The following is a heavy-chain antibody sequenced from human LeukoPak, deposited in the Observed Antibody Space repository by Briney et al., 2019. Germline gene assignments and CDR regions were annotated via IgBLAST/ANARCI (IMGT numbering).Heavy chain of an antibody. CDR2: INPDSGGT. CDR3: VRPYGISSGFDY. D-gene: IGHD6-6*01. J-gene: IGHJ4*02. CDR1: GYTFNDYY. V-gene: IGHV1-2*02. Sequence: GASVKVSCKASGYTFNDYYMHWVRQAPGQGLEWIGRINPDSGGTDYAQKFQGRVTMTRDTSITTAYMDLSGLRPDDTAVYYCVRPYGISSGFDYWGQGTLVTVSS.